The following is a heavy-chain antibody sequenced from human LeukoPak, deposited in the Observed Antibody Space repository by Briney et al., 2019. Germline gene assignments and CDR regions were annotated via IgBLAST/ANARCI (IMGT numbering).Heavy chain of an antibody. V-gene: IGHV4-34*01. CDR1: GGSYSGYY. CDR3: ARPTDFWSGYYRVNAFDI. D-gene: IGHD3-3*01. CDR2: INHSGST. Sequence: SETLSLTCAVYGGSYSGYYWSWIRQPPGKGLEWIGEINHSGSTNYNPSLKSRVTISVDTSKNQFSLKLSSVTAADTAVYYCARPTDFWSGYYRVNAFDIWGQGTMVTVSS. J-gene: IGHJ3*02.